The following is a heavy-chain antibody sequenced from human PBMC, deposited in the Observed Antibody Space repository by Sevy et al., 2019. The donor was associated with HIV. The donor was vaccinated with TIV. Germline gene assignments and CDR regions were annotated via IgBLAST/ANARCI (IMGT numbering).Heavy chain of an antibody. CDR2: IYHRGST. D-gene: IGHD5-18*01. CDR1: GYSISSGYY. Sequence: SKTLSLTCGVSGYSISSGYYWGRIRQPPGKGLEWIGSIYHRGSTYSNPSLKSRVTISVDTSKNQFSLKLSSVTVAYTAVYYCARGAHTYGKGYFDYWGQGTPVTVSS. V-gene: IGHV4-38-2*01. CDR3: ARGAHTYGKGYFDY. J-gene: IGHJ4*02.